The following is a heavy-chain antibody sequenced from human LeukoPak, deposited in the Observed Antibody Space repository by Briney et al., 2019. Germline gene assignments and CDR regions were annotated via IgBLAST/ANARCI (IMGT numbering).Heavy chain of an antibody. CDR1: GFTFSSYS. CDR3: ARDLTVENDY. J-gene: IGHJ4*02. D-gene: IGHD4-17*01. Sequence: PGGSLRLSCAASGFTFSSYSMNWVRQAPGKGLEWVSSISSSSSYIYYADSVKRRFTISRDNAKNSLYLQMNSLRAEDTAVYYCARDLTVENDYWGQGTLVTVSS. V-gene: IGHV3-21*01. CDR2: ISSSSSYI.